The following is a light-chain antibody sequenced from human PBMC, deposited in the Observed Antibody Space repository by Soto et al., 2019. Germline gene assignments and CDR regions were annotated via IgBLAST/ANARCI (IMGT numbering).Light chain of an antibody. CDR3: QQSYSTTWT. J-gene: IGKJ1*01. V-gene: IGKV1-39*01. CDR1: RNVSIY. Sequence: EIPLTQSPSSLAASVGDRLTLTCRASRNVSIYLNWYQQKPGKAPKLLIYAASSLQSGVPSRFSGSGSETDFTLTISSLQPEDFATYSCQQSYSTTWTFGQGTKVEIK. CDR2: AAS.